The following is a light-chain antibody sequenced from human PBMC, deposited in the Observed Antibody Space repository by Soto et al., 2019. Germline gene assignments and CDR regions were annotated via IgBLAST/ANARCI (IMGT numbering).Light chain of an antibody. Sequence: EIVMTQSPATLSVSPGETATLSCRASQSVSFHLAWYQQKPGQGPRLLIYGAFTRATGIPARFSGSGSGTDFTTTISSLQSEDFAVYYCQQYKNWPPLTFGGGTKVEIK. V-gene: IGKV3-15*01. CDR1: QSVSFH. J-gene: IGKJ4*01. CDR3: QQYKNWPPLT. CDR2: GAF.